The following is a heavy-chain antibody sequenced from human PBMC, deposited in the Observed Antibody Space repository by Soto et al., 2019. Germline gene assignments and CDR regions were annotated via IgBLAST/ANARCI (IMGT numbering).Heavy chain of an antibody. D-gene: IGHD2-15*01. V-gene: IGHV1-69*13. J-gene: IGHJ4*02. CDR2: IIPIFGTA. CDR3: ARFGYCSGGSCYSDPFY. CDR1: GGTFSSYA. Sequence: GASVKVSCKASGGTFSSYAISWVRQAPGQGLEWIGGIIPIFGTANYAQKFQGRVTITADESTSTAYMELSSLRSEDTAVYYCARFGYCSGGSCYSDPFYWGQGTLVTVS.